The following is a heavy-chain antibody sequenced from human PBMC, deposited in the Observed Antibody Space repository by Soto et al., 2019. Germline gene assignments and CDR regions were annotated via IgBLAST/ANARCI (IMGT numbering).Heavy chain of an antibody. CDR2: ISAYNGNT. CDR3: ARFLDDIWSGSYYFDY. V-gene: IGHV1-18*01. D-gene: IGHD3-3*01. Sequence: QVQLVQSGAEVKKPGASVKVSCKASGYTFTSYGISWVRQAPGQGLEWMGWISAYNGNTNYAQKLQGRVTMTTDTSTSTADMELSSLRSDDTAVYYCARFLDDIWSGSYYFDYWGQGTLVTVSS. J-gene: IGHJ4*02. CDR1: GYTFTSYG.